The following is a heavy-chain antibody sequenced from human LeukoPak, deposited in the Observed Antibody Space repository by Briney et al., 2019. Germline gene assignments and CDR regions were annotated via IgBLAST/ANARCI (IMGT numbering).Heavy chain of an antibody. CDR3: VKGPTHSANWYAALDY. Sequence: GGLLRLSCAASGFNFDDYTMHWVRQAPGKGLEWVSLITWTVGNTYYADSVKGRFTISRDNFKRSLYLQMNSLRTEDTALYYCVKGPTHSANWYAALDYWGQGTLVIV. J-gene: IGHJ4*02. D-gene: IGHD6-13*01. CDR2: ITWTVGNT. CDR1: GFNFDDYT. V-gene: IGHV3-43*01.